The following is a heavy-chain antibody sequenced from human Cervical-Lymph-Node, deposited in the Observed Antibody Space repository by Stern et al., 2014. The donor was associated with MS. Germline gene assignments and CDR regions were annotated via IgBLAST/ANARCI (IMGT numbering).Heavy chain of an antibody. CDR2: VIPIFGTA. CDR1: GGTFSSYA. J-gene: IGHJ6*02. Sequence: VQLVESGAEVKKPGSSGKVSCKASGGTFSSYAISWVRQAPGQGLEWMGGVIPIFGTANYAQKFQGRVTITADESTSTAYMELSSLRSEDTAVYYCARVPSYYYGMDVWGQGTTVTVSS. V-gene: IGHV1-69*01. CDR3: ARVPSYYYGMDV.